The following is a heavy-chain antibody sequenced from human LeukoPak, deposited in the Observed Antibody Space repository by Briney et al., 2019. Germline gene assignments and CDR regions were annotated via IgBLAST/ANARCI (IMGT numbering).Heavy chain of an antibody. CDR3: ARDIYYYDSSGYYFPGGSDY. CDR2: ISSGGSTI. Sequence: GGSLRLSCAASGFIFSDYYMSWIRQAPGKGLEWVSYISSGGSTIYYADSVKGRFTISRDNAKNSLYLQMNSLRAEDTAVYYCARDIYYYDSSGYYFPGGSDYWGQGTQVTVSS. D-gene: IGHD3-22*01. J-gene: IGHJ4*02. CDR1: GFIFSDYY. V-gene: IGHV3-11*04.